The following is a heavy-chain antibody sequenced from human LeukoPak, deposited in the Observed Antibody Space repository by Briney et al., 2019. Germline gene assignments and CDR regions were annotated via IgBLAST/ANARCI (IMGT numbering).Heavy chain of an antibody. CDR3: AKQSYARSLGE. V-gene: IGHV3-23*01. J-gene: IGHJ4*02. CDR1: GFPFSDFS. Sequence: GGSLRLSCATSGFPFSDFSMTWVRQAPGKGLEWISTTNSDVTTTYYAESMKGRFTISRDNSKNALYLQMSSLRVEDTAIYYCAKQSYARSLGEGGPGTLVTVSS. CDR2: TNSDVTTT. D-gene: IGHD2-8*01.